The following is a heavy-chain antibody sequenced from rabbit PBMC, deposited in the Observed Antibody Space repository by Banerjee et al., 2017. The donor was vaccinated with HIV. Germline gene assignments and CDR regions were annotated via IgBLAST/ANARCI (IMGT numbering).Heavy chain of an antibody. CDR3: ARGGVVYGGFDFDL. D-gene: IGHD6-1*01. CDR2: IEVGSSGFT. Sequence: QEQLVESGGGLVKPEGSLKLSCTASGFSFSFSSYMCWVRQAPGKGLEWIACIEVGSSGFTYFATWAKGRFTISETSSTTVTLQVTSLTAADTATYFCARGGVVYGGFDFDLRGPGTLVTVS. J-gene: IGHJ4*01. V-gene: IGHV1S45*01. CDR1: GFSFSFSSY.